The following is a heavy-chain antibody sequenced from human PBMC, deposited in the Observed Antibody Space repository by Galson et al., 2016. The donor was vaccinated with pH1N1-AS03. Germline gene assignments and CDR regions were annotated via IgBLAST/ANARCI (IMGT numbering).Heavy chain of an antibody. D-gene: IGHD1-26*01. CDR3: ARVVGARPPPDY. CDR1: GGSISSRAYY. CDR2: IYDTGRT. V-gene: IGHV4-39*01. J-gene: IGHJ4*02. Sequence: SETLSLTCTVSGGSISSRAYYWGWIRQPPGKGLEWIGSIYDTGRTTYNQSLKSRVTISGDTSKNQLSLKVTSMTAADTAVYYCARVVGARPPPDYWGQGTLVTVSS.